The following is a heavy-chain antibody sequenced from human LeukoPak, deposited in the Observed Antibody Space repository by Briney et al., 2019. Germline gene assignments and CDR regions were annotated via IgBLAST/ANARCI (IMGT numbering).Heavy chain of an antibody. CDR2: INPSGGST. Sequence: GASVKVSCKASGYTFTNYYIHWVRQAPGQGLECMGIINPSGGSTSYAQKFQGRVTMTRDMSTSTVYMELSSLRSEDTAVYYCARGGGALFYFDYWGQGTLVTVSS. V-gene: IGHV1-46*01. J-gene: IGHJ4*02. D-gene: IGHD3-16*01. CDR3: ARGGGALFYFDY. CDR1: GYTFTNYY.